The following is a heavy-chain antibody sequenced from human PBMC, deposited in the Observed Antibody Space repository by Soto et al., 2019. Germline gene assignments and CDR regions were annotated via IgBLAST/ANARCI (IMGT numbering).Heavy chain of an antibody. D-gene: IGHD2-2*01. Sequence: LSLTCAVYGGSFSGYYWSWIRQPPGKGLEWIGEINHSGSTNYNPSLKSRVTISVDTSKNQFSLKLSSVTAADTAVYYCARVGGIVVVPAAKHLSFDYWGQGTLVTVSS. V-gene: IGHV4-34*01. CDR3: ARVGGIVVVPAAKHLSFDY. CDR1: GGSFSGYY. CDR2: INHSGST. J-gene: IGHJ4*02.